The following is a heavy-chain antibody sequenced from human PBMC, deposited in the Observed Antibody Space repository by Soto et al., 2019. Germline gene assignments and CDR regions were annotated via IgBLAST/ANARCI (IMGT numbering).Heavy chain of an antibody. CDR1: GFTFSSYI. V-gene: IGHV3-21*01. D-gene: IGHD2-15*01. CDR3: ARDLGLLHCSGGSCYSAYYYYYGMDV. CDR2: ISSSSSYI. Sequence: PGGSLRLSCAASGFTFSSYIMNWVRQAPGKGLEWVSSISSSSSYIYYADSVKGRCTISRDNAKNSLYLQMNSLRAEDTAVYYCARDLGLLHCSGGSCYSAYYYYYGMDVWGQGTTVTVSS. J-gene: IGHJ6*02.